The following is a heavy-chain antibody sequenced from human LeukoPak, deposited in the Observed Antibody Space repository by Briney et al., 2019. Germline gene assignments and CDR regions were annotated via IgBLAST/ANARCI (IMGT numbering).Heavy chain of an antibody. Sequence: GGSLRLSCAASGFTFSSYAMSWVRQAPGKGLEWVSAISGSGGSTYYADSVKGRFTVSRDNSKNTLYLQMNSLRAEDTAVYYCARDGYNETPFDYWGQGTLVTVSS. D-gene: IGHD5-24*01. CDR2: ISGSGGST. V-gene: IGHV3-23*01. CDR1: GFTFSSYA. J-gene: IGHJ4*02. CDR3: ARDGYNETPFDY.